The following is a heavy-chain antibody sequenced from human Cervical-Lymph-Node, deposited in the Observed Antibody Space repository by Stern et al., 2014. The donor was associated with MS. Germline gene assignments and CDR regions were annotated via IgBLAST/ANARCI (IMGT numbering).Heavy chain of an antibody. CDR1: GYTFTSYW. CDR3: ARQRYFDY. J-gene: IGHJ4*02. V-gene: IGHV5-51*01. Sequence: VQLVQSGPAVKRPGESLKISCQASGYTFTSYWIGWVRQMPGKGLEWIAIIFPGGSDIRYSPSCQGQDTISADKSSSTAYLQWNNLKASDTAIYYCARQRYFDYWGQGTLVTVSS. CDR2: IFPGGSDI.